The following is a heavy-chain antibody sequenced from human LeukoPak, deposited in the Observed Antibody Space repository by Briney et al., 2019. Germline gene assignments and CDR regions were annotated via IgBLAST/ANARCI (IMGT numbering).Heavy chain of an antibody. CDR2: IYHSGST. J-gene: IGHJ3*02. D-gene: IGHD3-10*01. CDR1: GGSISSGGYY. CDR3: ARDPGLLWGDAFDI. V-gene: IGHV4-30-2*01. Sequence: SPSETLSLTCTVSGGSISSGGYYWSWIRQPPGKGLEWIGYIYHSGSTYYNPSLKSRVTISVDRSKNRFSLKLSSVTAADTAVYYCARDPGLLWGDAFDIWGQGTMVTVSS.